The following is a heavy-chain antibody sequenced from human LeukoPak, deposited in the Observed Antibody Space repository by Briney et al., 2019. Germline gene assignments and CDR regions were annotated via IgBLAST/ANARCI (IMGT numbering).Heavy chain of an antibody. D-gene: IGHD5/OR15-5a*01. J-gene: IGHJ4*02. CDR1: GYTFTSYY. V-gene: IGHV1-8*02. Sequence: ASVKVSCKASGYTFTSYYMHWVRQAPGQGLEWMGWMNPNSGNTGYAQKFQGRVTMTRNTSISTAYMDLSSLRSEDTAVYYCAAPLLDYWGQGTLVSVSS. CDR2: MNPNSGNT. CDR3: AAPLLDY.